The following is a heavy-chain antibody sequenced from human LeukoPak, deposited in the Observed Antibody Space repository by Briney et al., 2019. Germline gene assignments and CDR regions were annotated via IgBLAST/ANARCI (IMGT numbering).Heavy chain of an antibody. CDR2: ISSSSSYI. Sequence: GGSLRLSCAASGFTVSNNHMNWVRQAPGKGLEWVSIISSSSSYIYYADSVKGRFTISRDNAKNALYLQMNSLRVEDTAVYYCARDGRCGGDCYASWGQGTLVTVSS. CDR1: GFTVSNNH. V-gene: IGHV3-21*01. D-gene: IGHD2-21*02. CDR3: ARDGRCGGDCYAS. J-gene: IGHJ4*02.